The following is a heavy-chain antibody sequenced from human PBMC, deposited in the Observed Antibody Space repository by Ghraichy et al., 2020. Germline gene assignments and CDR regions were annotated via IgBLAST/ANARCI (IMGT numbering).Heavy chain of an antibody. J-gene: IGHJ4*02. CDR1: GDSLTNHY. CDR2: LYYNANA. D-gene: IGHD4-23*01. V-gene: IGHV4-59*11. CDR3: ARGDWVTPRL. Sequence: SETLSLTCTVFGDSLTNHYWNWIRQPPGKGLEWLGYLYYNANANYKPSLKSRLNISVDTSKNQVFLKLSSVIAADTAVYYCARGDWVTPRLWGQGTLVTVSS.